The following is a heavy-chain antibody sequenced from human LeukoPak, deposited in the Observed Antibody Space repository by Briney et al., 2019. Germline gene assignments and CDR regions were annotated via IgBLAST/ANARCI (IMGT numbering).Heavy chain of an antibody. CDR1: GSTFSSYA. Sequence: GGSLRLSCAASGSTFSSYAMSWVRQAPGKGRGWVSAISGSGVSTYYADSVKGRLTISRDNSKTTLYLQMNSLRADDTAVYYCAKDLLQDYDFWSGYYPGMAVWGKGTTVTVSS. V-gene: IGHV3-23*01. D-gene: IGHD3-3*01. J-gene: IGHJ6*03. CDR2: ISGSGVST. CDR3: AKDLLQDYDFWSGYYPGMAV.